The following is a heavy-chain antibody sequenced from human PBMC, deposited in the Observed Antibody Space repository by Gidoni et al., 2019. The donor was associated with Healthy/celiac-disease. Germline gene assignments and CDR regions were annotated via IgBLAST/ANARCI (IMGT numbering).Heavy chain of an antibody. CDR2: INPSGGST. CDR3: ARDRDSSGWYDY. V-gene: IGHV1-46*01. CDR1: AYTFTSYY. Sequence: QVQLVQSGAEVKKPGSSVTVSCKASAYTFTSYYMHGVRQAPGQGLEWMGMINPSGGSTSYAQKFQGRVTMTRDTSTSTVYMELSSLRSEDTAVYYCARDRDSSGWYDYWGQGTLVTVSS. J-gene: IGHJ4*02. D-gene: IGHD6-19*01.